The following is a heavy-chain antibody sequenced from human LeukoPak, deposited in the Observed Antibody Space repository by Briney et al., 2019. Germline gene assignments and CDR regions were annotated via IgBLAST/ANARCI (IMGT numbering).Heavy chain of an antibody. CDR2: ISSSGSTI. CDR3: ARTWQLVCDY. CDR1: GFTFSSYS. D-gene: IGHD6-13*01. Sequence: PGGSLRLSCAASGFTFSSYSMNWVRQAPGKGLEWVSYISSSGSTIYYADSVKGRFTISRDNAKNSLYLQMNSLRAEDTAVYYCARTWQLVCDYWGQGTLVTVSS. J-gene: IGHJ4*02. V-gene: IGHV3-48*04.